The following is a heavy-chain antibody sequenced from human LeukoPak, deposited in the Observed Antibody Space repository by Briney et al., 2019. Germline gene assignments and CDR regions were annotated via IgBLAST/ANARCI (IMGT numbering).Heavy chain of an antibody. Sequence: GESLQISCQGSGSNFTSYWISGGRQVPGKGLEWMGRIYPSDSSTNYSPSLQGHVPISADKSISTAYLQWSSLRASDTAMYYCARHDTSKWGQGTLVTVSS. V-gene: IGHV5-10-1*01. CDR2: IYPSDSST. D-gene: IGHD3-22*01. J-gene: IGHJ4*02. CDR1: GSNFTSYW. CDR3: ARHDTSK.